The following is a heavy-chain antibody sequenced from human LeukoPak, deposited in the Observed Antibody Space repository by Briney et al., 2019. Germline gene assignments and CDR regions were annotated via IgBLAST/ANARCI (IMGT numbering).Heavy chain of an antibody. V-gene: IGHV3-7*01. CDR2: IKVDGSEK. CDR1: GFTFSNYW. Sequence: GGSLRLSCAASGFTFSNYWMTWVRQAPGKGLEWVANIKVDGSEKHYVDSVMGRFTVSRDNAKKSLYLQMDSLRVDDTAVYYRARGGSHSFDYWGQGTLVTVSS. CDR3: ARGGSHSFDY. J-gene: IGHJ4*02.